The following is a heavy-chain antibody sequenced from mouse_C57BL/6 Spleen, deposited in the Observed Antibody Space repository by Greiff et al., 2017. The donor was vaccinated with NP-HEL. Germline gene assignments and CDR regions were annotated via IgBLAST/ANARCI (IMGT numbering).Heavy chain of an antibody. CDR3: VRQAIYDGYYDYFDY. CDR1: GFSFNTYA. D-gene: IGHD2-3*01. CDR2: IRSKSNNYAT. V-gene: IGHV10-1*01. Sequence: EAGGGLVQPKGSLKLSCAASGFSFNTYAMNWVRQAPGKGLDWVARIRSKSNNYATYYADSVKDRFTISRDDSESMLYLQMNNLKTEDTAMYYCVRQAIYDGYYDYFDYWGQGTTLTVSS. J-gene: IGHJ2*01.